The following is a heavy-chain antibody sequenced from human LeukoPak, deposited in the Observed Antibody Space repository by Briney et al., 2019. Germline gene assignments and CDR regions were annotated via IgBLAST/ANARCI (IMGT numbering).Heavy chain of an antibody. V-gene: IGHV1-18*01. CDR3: ARAGYFHDTSGFSYYFDY. CDR1: GYTFTSYG. Sequence: ASVKVSCKASGYTFTSYGISWVRQAPGQGLEWMGWISAYNGNTNYAQKLQGRVTMTTDTSTSTAYMELRSLRSDDTAVYYCARAGYFHDTSGFSYYFDYWGQGTLVTVSS. CDR2: ISAYNGNT. D-gene: IGHD3-22*01. J-gene: IGHJ4*02.